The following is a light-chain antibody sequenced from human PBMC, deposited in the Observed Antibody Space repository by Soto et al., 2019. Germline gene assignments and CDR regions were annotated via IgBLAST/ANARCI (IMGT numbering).Light chain of an antibody. CDR3: GTWDTNLSAGV. CDR2: DNN. V-gene: IGLV1-51*01. J-gene: IGLJ3*02. Sequence: QSVLTQPPSVSAAPGQKVTISCSGSNSNIGVNSVSWYQQLPGTAPKLLIYDNNERPSGIPDRFSGSKSGTSATLGITGLQTGDEADYYSGTWDTNLSAGVFGGGTKLTVL. CDR1: NSNIGVNS.